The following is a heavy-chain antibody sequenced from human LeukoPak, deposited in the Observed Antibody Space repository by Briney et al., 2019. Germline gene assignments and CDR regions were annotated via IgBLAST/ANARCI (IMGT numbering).Heavy chain of an antibody. Sequence: GGSLRLSCAASGFTFSSPWMHWVRQAPGKGLVWVSRINSDGSATAYADSVKGRFTISRDNAKNSLYLQMNSLRAGDTAVYYCARVKEQWLAYFDYWGQGTLVTVSS. CDR2: INSDGSAT. V-gene: IGHV3-74*01. D-gene: IGHD6-19*01. CDR3: ARVKEQWLAYFDY. J-gene: IGHJ4*02. CDR1: GFTFSSPW.